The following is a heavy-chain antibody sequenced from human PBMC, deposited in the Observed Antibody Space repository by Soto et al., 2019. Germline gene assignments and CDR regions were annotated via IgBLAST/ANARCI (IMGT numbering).Heavy chain of an antibody. Sequence: QDQLVQSGAEVKKPGSSVKVSCKASGGTFSSHTFSWLRQAPGHGLEWMGRSIPALGTATYAQKFQGRVTITADESATTVYMELNSLRSEHTAVYYCARPDFGDYWYFDLWGRGTLVTVSS. J-gene: IGHJ2*01. D-gene: IGHD4-17*01. V-gene: IGHV1-69*08. CDR3: ARPDFGDYWYFDL. CDR1: GGTFSSHT. CDR2: SIPALGTA.